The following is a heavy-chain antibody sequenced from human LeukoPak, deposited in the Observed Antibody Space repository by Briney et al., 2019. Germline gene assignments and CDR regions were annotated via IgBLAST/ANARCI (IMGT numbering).Heavy chain of an antibody. CDR3: ARETTGLARYFDY. D-gene: IGHD4-11*01. V-gene: IGHV4-4*07. Sequence: PSETLSLTCTVSGNSISSYYWSWIRQPAGKGLEWIGRIYTSGSTNYNPSLKSRVTMSVDTSKDQFSLNLSSVTAADTAVYYCARETTGLARYFDYWGQGTLVTVSS. CDR1: GNSISSYY. J-gene: IGHJ4*02. CDR2: IYTSGST.